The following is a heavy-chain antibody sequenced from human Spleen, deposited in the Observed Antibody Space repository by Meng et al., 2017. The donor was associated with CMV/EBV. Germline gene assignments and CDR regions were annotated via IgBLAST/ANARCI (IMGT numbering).Heavy chain of an antibody. CDR1: GGSVSGYY. CDR2: INHSGST. CDR3: ARGEISCSSTSCFFDY. D-gene: IGHD2-2*01. Sequence: YGGSVSGYYWSWIRQPPGKGLEWIGEINHSGSTNYNPSLKSRVTISVDTSKNQFSLKLSSVTAADTAVYYCARGEISCSSTSCFFDYWGQGTLVTVSS. J-gene: IGHJ4*02. V-gene: IGHV4-34*01.